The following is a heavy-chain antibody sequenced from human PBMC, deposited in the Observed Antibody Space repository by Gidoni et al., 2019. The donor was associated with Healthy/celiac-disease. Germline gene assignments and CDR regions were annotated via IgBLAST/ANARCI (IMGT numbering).Heavy chain of an antibody. CDR1: GYTFTGYY. V-gene: IGHV1-2*02. CDR2: INPNSGGT. Sequence: QVQLVQSGAEVKKPGASVKFSCQASGYTFTGYYMHWVRQAPGQGLEWMGWINPNSGGTNYAQKFQGRVTMTRDTSISTAYMELSRLRSDDTAVYYCARDAFSWLWLGHFDYWGQGTLVTVSS. J-gene: IGHJ4*02. D-gene: IGHD5-18*01. CDR3: ARDAFSWLWLGHFDY.